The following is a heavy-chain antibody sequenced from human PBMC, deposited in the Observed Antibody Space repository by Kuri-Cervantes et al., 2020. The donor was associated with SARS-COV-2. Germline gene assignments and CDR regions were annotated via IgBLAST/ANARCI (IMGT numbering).Heavy chain of an antibody. CDR1: GFTFSSYS. J-gene: IGHJ1*01. CDR3: AKDQRVVPAAIWYFQH. V-gene: IGHV3-21*04. CDR2: ISSSSSYI. Sequence: GESLKISCAASGFTFSSYSMNWVRQAPGKGLEWVSSISSSSSYIYYADSVKGRFTISRDNSKNTLYLQMNSLRAEDTAVYYCAKDQRVVPAAIWYFQHWGQGTLVTVSS. D-gene: IGHD2-2*02.